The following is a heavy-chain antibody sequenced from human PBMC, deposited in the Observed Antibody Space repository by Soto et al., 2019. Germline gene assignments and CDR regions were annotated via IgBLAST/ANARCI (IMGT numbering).Heavy chain of an antibody. V-gene: IGHV3-23*01. J-gene: IGHJ4*02. D-gene: IGHD2-15*01. Sequence: EVQLLESGGGLVQPGGSLRLSCAASGFTFSSYAMSWVHQAPGKGLEWVSAISGSGGSTYYADSVKGRFTISRDNSKNTLYLQMNSLRAEDTAVYYCAKDLIVVVVAATPVVYWGQGTLVTVSS. CDR3: AKDLIVVVVAATPVVY. CDR2: ISGSGGST. CDR1: GFTFSSYA.